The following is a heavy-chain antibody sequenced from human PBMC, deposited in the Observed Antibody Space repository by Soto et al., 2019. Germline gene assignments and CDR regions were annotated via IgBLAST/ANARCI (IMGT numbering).Heavy chain of an antibody. V-gene: IGHV1-18*01. J-gene: IGHJ5*02. CDR3: ARDPIYDYGDYLFDP. CDR1: GYTFTSYG. Sequence: ASVKVSCKASGYTFTSYGISWVRQAPGQGLEWMGWISAYNGNTNYAQKLQGRVTMTTDTSTSTAYMELRSLRSDDTAVYYCARDPIYDYGDYLFDPWGQATLVTVS. CDR2: ISAYNGNT. D-gene: IGHD4-17*01.